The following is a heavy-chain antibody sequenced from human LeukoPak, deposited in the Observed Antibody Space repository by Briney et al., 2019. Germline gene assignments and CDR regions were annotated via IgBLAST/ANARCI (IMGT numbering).Heavy chain of an antibody. J-gene: IGHJ2*01. CDR1: GGSISSGGYY. Sequence: SQTLSLTCTVSGGSISSGGYYWSWIRQHPGKGLEWIGYIYYSGSTYYNPSLKSRVTISVDTSKNQFSLKLSSVTAADTAVYYCARLISLDTAMVAPFWYFDLWGRGTLVTVSS. CDR2: IYYSGST. V-gene: IGHV4-31*03. D-gene: IGHD5-18*01. CDR3: ARLISLDTAMVAPFWYFDL.